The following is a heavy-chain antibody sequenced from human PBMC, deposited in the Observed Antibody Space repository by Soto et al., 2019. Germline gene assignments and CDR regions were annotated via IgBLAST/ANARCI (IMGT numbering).Heavy chain of an antibody. Sequence: SVTLSLTCAVYGGSFSGYYWSWIRQPPGKGLEWIGEINHSGSTNYNPSLKSRVTISVDTSQNQFSLMLSSVAAAYTAVYYCVRVLLWFGEPMFDYWGEGTLVTVTS. V-gene: IGHV4-34*01. D-gene: IGHD3-10*01. CDR2: INHSGST. CDR3: VRVLLWFGEPMFDY. J-gene: IGHJ4*02. CDR1: GGSFSGYY.